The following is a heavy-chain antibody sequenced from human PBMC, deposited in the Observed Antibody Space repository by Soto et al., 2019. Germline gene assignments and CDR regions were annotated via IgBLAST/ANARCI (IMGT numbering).Heavy chain of an antibody. CDR1: GYTFTSYD. D-gene: IGHD2-2*02. Sequence: ASVKVSCKASGYTFTSYDINWVRQATGQGLEWMGWMNPNSGNTGYAQKFQGRVTMTRNTSISTAYMELSSLRSEDTAVYYCARVPAVVVQAAIPYYYYYYGMDVWGQGTTVTVSS. J-gene: IGHJ6*02. V-gene: IGHV1-8*01. CDR2: MNPNSGNT. CDR3: ARVPAVVVQAAIPYYYYYYGMDV.